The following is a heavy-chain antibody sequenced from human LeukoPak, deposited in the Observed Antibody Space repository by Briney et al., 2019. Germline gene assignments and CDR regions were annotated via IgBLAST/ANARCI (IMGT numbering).Heavy chain of an antibody. Sequence: GGSLRLSCEASGFTFSDSYMSWIRQVPGKGLEWVSSINSDSSLMFYAESVKGRFTISRDNARNSLYLQMNSLRAEDTAVYYCIRDLFDDYSLDYWGQGALVTVSS. V-gene: IGHV3-11*04. D-gene: IGHD3-16*01. J-gene: IGHJ4*02. CDR1: GFTFSDSY. CDR2: INSDSSLM. CDR3: IRDLFDDYSLDY.